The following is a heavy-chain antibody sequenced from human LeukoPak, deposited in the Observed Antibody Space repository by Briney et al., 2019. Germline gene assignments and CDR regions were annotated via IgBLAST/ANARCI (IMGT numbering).Heavy chain of an antibody. Sequence: SETLSLTCTFSGGSISSHYWRWIRQPPGTGLERIGYIYYSGSTNYNPSLKSRVTISVDTSKNQFSLKLSSVTAADTAVYYCARESGSSSWYTLWGQGTLVTVSS. D-gene: IGHD6-13*01. CDR3: ARESGSSSWYTL. CDR1: GGSISSHY. J-gene: IGHJ4*02. V-gene: IGHV4-59*11. CDR2: IYYSGST.